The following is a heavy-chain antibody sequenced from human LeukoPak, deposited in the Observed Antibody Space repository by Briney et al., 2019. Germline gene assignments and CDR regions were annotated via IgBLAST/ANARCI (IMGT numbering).Heavy chain of an antibody. V-gene: IGHV6-1*01. CDR3: ARGWLQWGFDY. Sequence: SQTLSLTCAISGDSVSTNSDAWNWIRQSPSRGLEWLGRTYYRSKWYNDYALSVKSRITINPDTSKNQFSLQLNSVTPDDTAVYYCARGWLQWGFDYWGQGTLVTVSS. J-gene: IGHJ4*02. CDR1: GDSVSTNSDA. CDR2: TYYRSKWYN. D-gene: IGHD5-24*01.